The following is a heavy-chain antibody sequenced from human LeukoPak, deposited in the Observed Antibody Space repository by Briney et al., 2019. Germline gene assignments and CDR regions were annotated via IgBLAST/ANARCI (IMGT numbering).Heavy chain of an antibody. CDR3: AKDTAARNVGADY. V-gene: IGHV3-64*04. CDR1: GFTFSSYA. D-gene: IGHD4/OR15-4a*01. Sequence: GGSLRLSCSASGFTFSSYAMHWVRQAPGKGLEYVSAISSNGGSTYYADSVKGRVTISRDNSKNTLYLQMNSLRAEDTAVYYCAKDTAARNVGADYWGQGTLVTVSS. CDR2: ISSNGGST. J-gene: IGHJ4*02.